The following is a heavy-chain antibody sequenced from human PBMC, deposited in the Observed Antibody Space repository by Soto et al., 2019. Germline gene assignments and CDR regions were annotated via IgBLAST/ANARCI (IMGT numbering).Heavy chain of an antibody. Sequence: GGSLRLSCAASGFTFSSYGMHWVRQAPGKGLEWVAVIWYDGSNKYYADSVKGRFTISRDNSKNTLYLQMNSLRAEDTAVYYCEREERAAHPGVIDYWGQGTLVTVSS. CDR3: EREERAAHPGVIDY. J-gene: IGHJ4*02. V-gene: IGHV3-33*01. CDR1: GFTFSSYG. CDR2: IWYDGSNK. D-gene: IGHD6-6*01.